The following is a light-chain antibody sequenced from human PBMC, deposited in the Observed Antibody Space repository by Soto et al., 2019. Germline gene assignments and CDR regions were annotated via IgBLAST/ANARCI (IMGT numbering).Light chain of an antibody. CDR1: SSDVGGYNY. CDR3: QSYDSSLSGYV. J-gene: IGLJ1*01. CDR2: GNN. V-gene: IGLV1-40*01. Sequence: QCVLTQPASVSGSPGQSITISCTGTSSDVGGYNYVSWYRQLPGTAPKLLIYGNNNRPSGVPDRFSGSKSGTSASLAITGLQAEDEADYYCQSYDSSLSGYVFATGTKVTVL.